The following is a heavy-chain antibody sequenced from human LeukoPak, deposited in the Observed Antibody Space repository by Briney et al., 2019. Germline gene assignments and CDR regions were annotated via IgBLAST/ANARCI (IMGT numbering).Heavy chain of an antibody. V-gene: IGHV1-69*04. Sequence: SVKVSCRASGGTFSSYAISWVRQAPGQGLEWMGRIIPILGIANYAQKFQGRVTITADKSTSTAYMELSSLRSEDTAVYYCARRVGVVGATSSDYWGQGTLVTVSS. CDR1: GGTFSSYA. CDR2: IIPILGIA. D-gene: IGHD1-26*01. CDR3: ARRVGVVGATSSDY. J-gene: IGHJ4*02.